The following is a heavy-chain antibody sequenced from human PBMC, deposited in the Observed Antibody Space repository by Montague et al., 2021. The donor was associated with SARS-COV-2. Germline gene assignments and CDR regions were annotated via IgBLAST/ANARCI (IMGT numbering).Heavy chain of an antibody. Sequence: SETLSLTCTVSGGSISSYYWSWIRQPPGKGLEWTGYIYYSGSTNYNPSPKSRVTISVDTSKNQFSLKLSSVTAADTAVYYCARRSLGYCSGGSCYSAFDPWGQGTLVTVSS. V-gene: IGHV4-59*01. D-gene: IGHD2-15*01. CDR1: GGSISSYY. J-gene: IGHJ5*02. CDR3: ARRSLGYCSGGSCYSAFDP. CDR2: IYYSGST.